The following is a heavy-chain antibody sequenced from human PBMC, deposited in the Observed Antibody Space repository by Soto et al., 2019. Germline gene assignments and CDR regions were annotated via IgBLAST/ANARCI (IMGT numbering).Heavy chain of an antibody. D-gene: IGHD2-15*01. J-gene: IGHJ6*02. CDR3: AKRGPGSDYYYGLDV. CDR1: GFTFDTYA. Sequence: EVQLLESGGGLVQPGGSLRLSCVPSGFTFDTYAMSWVRQIPGKGLVWVSTISASGSSTYYADSVKGRFTVSRDNVKKTLHLQLNSVTAEDAAVYYCAKRGPGSDYYYGLDVWGQGTTVTVSS. CDR2: ISASGSST. V-gene: IGHV3-23*01.